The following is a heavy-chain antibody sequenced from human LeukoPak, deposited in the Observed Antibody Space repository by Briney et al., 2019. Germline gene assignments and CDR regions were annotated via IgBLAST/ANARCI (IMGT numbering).Heavy chain of an antibody. CDR3: ARPTAMFAFFDY. V-gene: IGHV1-3*01. D-gene: IGHD5-18*01. J-gene: IGHJ4*02. Sequence: ASVKVSCKASGYTFTTYAMHWVRQAPGQRLEWMGWINAGNGNTKYSQRFQGRVTITRVTSASTAYMELSSLRSEDTAVYYCARPTAMFAFFDYGGQGPLAPVPS. CDR1: GYTFTTYA. CDR2: INAGNGNT.